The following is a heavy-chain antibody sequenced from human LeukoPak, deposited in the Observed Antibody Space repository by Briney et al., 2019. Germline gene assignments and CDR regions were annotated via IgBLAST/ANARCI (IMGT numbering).Heavy chain of an antibody. CDR1: GGSISSYY. V-gene: IGHV4-59*01. CDR3: ARGQGGLEGHAFDI. D-gene: IGHD2-15*01. J-gene: IGHJ3*02. Sequence: PSETLSLTCTVSGGSISSYYWSWIRQPPGKGLEWIGYIYYSGSTNYNPSLKSRVTISVDTSKNQFSLKLSSVTAADTAVYYCARGQGGLEGHAFDIWGQGTMVTVSS. CDR2: IYYSGST.